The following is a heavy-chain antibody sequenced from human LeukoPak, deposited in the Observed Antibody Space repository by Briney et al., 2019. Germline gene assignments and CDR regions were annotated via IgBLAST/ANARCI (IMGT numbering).Heavy chain of an antibody. J-gene: IGHJ5*02. D-gene: IGHD5-18*01. CDR2: INPNGGST. CDR1: GWTFSDYF. V-gene: IGHV1-46*01. CDR3: ARVGTAMMFDP. Sequence: ASVKVSCKASGWTFSDYFISCVRRAPGQGLEWMGIINPNGGSTSYAQKFQGRVTMTRDTSTSTVYMELSSRRSEDTAVYYCARVGTAMMFDPWGQGTLVTVSS.